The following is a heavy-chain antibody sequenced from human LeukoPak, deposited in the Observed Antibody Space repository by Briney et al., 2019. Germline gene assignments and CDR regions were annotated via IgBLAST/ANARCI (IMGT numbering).Heavy chain of an antibody. J-gene: IGHJ3*02. CDR2: KRFDGSNK. V-gene: IGHV3-30*02. CDR3: AKDRGGSHDAFDI. D-gene: IGHD1-26*01. Sequence: GGSLRLSCAASGFTFRDYGMHWVRQAPGKGLEWVAFKRFDGSNKYYVDSVKGRFTISRDNSKNTLYLQMNSLTTEDTAVYYCAKDRGGSHDAFDIWGQGTMVTVSS. CDR1: GFTFRDYG.